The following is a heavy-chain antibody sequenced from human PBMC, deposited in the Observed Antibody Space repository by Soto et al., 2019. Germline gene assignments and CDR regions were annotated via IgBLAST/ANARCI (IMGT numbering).Heavy chain of an antibody. V-gene: IGHV3-33*01. CDR3: ARAAAGNSPFDY. D-gene: IGHD6-13*01. J-gene: IGHJ4*02. CDR2: IWYDGSDK. Sequence: QVELVESGGGVVQPGRSLRLSCAASGFTFSSYGMHWVRQAPGKGLDWVAVIWYDGSDKYYADSVKGRFTISRDNARNTLYLKITSLTAEDTAVYSCARAAAGNSPFDYWGQGTLVTVSS. CDR1: GFTFSSYG.